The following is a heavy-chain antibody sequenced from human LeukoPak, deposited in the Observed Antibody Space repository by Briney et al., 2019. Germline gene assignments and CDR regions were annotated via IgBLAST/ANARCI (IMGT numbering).Heavy chain of an antibody. D-gene: IGHD5-24*01. J-gene: IGHJ4*02. CDR1: GYTFTGYY. CDR3: ARAGRDGYSARGFDY. V-gene: IGHV1-2*02. CDR2: INPNSGGT. Sequence: ASVKVSCKASGYTFTGYYMHWVRQAPGQGLEGIGWINPNSGGTNYAQKFQGRVTMARDTSISTAYMELSRLRSDDTAVYYCARAGRDGYSARGFDYWGQGTLVTVSS.